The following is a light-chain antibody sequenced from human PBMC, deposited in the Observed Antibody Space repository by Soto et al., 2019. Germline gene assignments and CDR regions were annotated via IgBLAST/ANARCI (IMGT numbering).Light chain of an antibody. Sequence: EIVLTQSPGTLSLSPGERATLSCRASQSVSSSYLAWYQQKPGQAPRLLIYGASSRATGIPDRFSGSGSVPDFTITISRLEPEYFSVYYCQQYGSSPPWTFGQGTKVEIK. CDR3: QQYGSSPPWT. J-gene: IGKJ1*01. CDR2: GAS. CDR1: QSVSSSY. V-gene: IGKV3-20*01.